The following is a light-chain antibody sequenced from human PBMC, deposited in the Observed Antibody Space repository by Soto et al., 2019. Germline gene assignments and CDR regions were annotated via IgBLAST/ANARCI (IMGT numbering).Light chain of an antibody. CDR3: LQSILLPPT. Sequence: MAESPLCVAVTGGRLTTISCRSSQSLLHSNGYNYLDWYLQKPGQSPQLLIYLGSNRASGVPDRFSGSGSGTDFTLKISRVEAEDVGVYYCLQSILLPPTFGQGTKVDIK. J-gene: IGKJ1*01. V-gene: IGKV2-28*01. CDR2: LGS. CDR1: QSLLHSNGYNY.